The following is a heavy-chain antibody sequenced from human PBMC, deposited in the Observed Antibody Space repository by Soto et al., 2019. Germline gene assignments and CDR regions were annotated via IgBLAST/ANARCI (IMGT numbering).Heavy chain of an antibody. V-gene: IGHV3-30*18. CDR1: GFTFSSYG. CDR2: ISYDGSNK. CDR3: ANEFTLDSSQHPNYYYYCMDG. J-gene: IGHJ6*02. D-gene: IGHD6-13*01. Sequence: GGSLRLSCAASGFTFSSYGMHWVRQAPGKGLEWVAVISYDGSNKYYADSVKGRFTISRDNSKNTLYLQMNSLRAEDTAVYYCANEFTLDSSQHPNYYYYCMDGWGQGSTVTVSS.